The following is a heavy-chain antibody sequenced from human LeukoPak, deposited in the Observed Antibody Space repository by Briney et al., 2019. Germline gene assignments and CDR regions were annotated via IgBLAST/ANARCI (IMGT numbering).Heavy chain of an antibody. CDR1: GGSISSSSYY. V-gene: IGHV4-39*01. CDR2: IYYSGST. CDR3: ARSHYDILTGYYTVNYYYGMDV. J-gene: IGHJ6*02. D-gene: IGHD3-9*01. Sequence: SETQSLTCTVSGGSISSSSYYWGWIRQPPGKGLEWIGSIYYSGSTYYNPSLKSRVTISVDTSKNQFSLKLSSVTAADTAVYYCARSHYDILTGYYTVNYYYGMDVWGQGTTVTVSS.